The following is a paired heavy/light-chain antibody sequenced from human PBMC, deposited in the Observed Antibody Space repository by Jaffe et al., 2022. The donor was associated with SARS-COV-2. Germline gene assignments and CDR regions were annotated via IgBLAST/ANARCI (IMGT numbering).Heavy chain of an antibody. J-gene: IGHJ6*02. CDR1: GFSVSNNY. CDR2: IYSGGMT. CDR3: ARDQVTMIRGAIRYYYGMDV. D-gene: IGHD3-10*01. V-gene: IGHV3-66*02. Sequence: EVQLVESGGGLVHPGGSLRLSCAASGFSVSNNYMSWVRQAPGRGLEWVSVIYSGGMTFYADSVKGRLTISRDNSTNTLYLQMNSLTAEDTAVYYCARDQVTMIRGAIRYYYGMDVWGQGTTVTVSS.
Light chain of an antibody. Sequence: DIRMTQSPSSLSASVGDRVSITCRASQIITTSLNWYQQKPGKAPKLLIYGASILQSGVPSRFSGWGSGTDFTLTISSLQPEDFATYYCQQSYTTPFTFGPGTKVNIK. J-gene: IGKJ3*01. CDR3: QQSYTTPFT. V-gene: IGKV1-39*01. CDR1: QIITTS. CDR2: GAS.